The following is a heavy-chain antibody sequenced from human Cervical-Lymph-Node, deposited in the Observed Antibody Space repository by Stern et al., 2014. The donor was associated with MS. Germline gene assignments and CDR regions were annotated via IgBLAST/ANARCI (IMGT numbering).Heavy chain of an antibody. J-gene: IGHJ4*02. V-gene: IGHV4-34*01. CDR2: INHSGST. CDR1: GGSFSDYY. Sequence: QVQLQQWGAGLLKPSETLSLTCAVYGGSFSDYYWSWIRQPPGKGLEWIGEINHSGSTNYNPSLKSRVTISVDTSKNQFSLKLSSVTAADTAVYYCARVYDFWIDYWGQGTLVTVSS. D-gene: IGHD3-3*01. CDR3: ARVYDFWIDY.